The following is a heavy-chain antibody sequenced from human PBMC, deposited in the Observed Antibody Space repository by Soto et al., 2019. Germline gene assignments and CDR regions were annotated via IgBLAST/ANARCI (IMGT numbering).Heavy chain of an antibody. CDR3: AKDRGSGTLRYYGMDV. J-gene: IGHJ6*02. CDR1: GFSFSSYA. D-gene: IGHD3-10*01. Sequence: ESVGGVVPPGRSLRLSCAGSGFSFSSYAVHWVRQAPGKGLEWVAVMSYDESKINYADSVKGRFTISRDNSKNTFFLQLNGLRPEDTAVYFCAKDRGSGTLRYYGMDVWGQGTTVTVS. V-gene: IGHV3-30*18. CDR2: MSYDESKI.